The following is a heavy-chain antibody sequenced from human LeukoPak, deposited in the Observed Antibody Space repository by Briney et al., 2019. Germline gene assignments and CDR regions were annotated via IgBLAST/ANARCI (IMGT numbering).Heavy chain of an antibody. V-gene: IGHV1-69*06. Sequence: ASVKVSCKASGGTFSSYAISLVRQAPGQGLEWMGGIIPIFGTANYAQKFQGRVTITADKSTSTAYMELSSLRSEDTAVYYCARDVGYYDYVWGSYRYTPPDYWGQGTLVTVSS. J-gene: IGHJ4*02. CDR2: IIPIFGTA. CDR3: ARDVGYYDYVWGSYRYTPPDY. D-gene: IGHD3-16*02. CDR1: GGTFSSYA.